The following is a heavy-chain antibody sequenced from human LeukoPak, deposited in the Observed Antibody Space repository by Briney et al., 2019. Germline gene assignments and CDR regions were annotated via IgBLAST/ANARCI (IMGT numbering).Heavy chain of an antibody. D-gene: IGHD3-9*01. V-gene: IGHV4-4*02. CDR3: ATRGTIFSDYYYGMDV. Sequence: KTSETLSLTCAVSGGSISSSNWWSWVRRPPGKGLEWIGEIYHSGSTNYNPSLKSRVTISVDKSKNQFSLKLSSVTAADTAVYYCATRGTIFSDYYYGMDVWGKGTTVTVSS. CDR1: GGSISSSNW. J-gene: IGHJ6*04. CDR2: IYHSGST.